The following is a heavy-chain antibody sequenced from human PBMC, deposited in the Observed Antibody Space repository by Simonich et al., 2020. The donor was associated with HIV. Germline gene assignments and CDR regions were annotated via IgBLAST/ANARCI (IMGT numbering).Heavy chain of an antibody. CDR2: INHSGST. Sequence: QVQLQQWGAGLLKPSETLSLTCAVYGGSFSGYYWSWIRQPPGKGLEWIGKINHSGSTNYNPALKIRVTISVDTSKNQFSLKLSSVTAADTAVYYCARLTAGGLGEYFQHWGQGTLVTVSS. J-gene: IGHJ1*01. D-gene: IGHD6-13*01. CDR3: ARLTAGGLGEYFQH. V-gene: IGHV4-34*01. CDR1: GGSFSGYY.